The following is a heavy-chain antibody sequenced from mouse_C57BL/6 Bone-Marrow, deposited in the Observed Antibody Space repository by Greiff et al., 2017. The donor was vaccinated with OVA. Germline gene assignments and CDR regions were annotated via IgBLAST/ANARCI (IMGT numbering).Heavy chain of an antibody. J-gene: IGHJ2*01. CDR3: ARGVVLDY. Sequence: VQLKESGPVLVKPGASVKMSCKASGYTFTDYYMNWVKQSHGKSLEWIGVINPYNGGTSYNQKFKGKATLTVDKSSSTAYMELNSLTSEDSAVYYCARGVVLDYWGQGTTLTVSS. CDR2: INPYNGGT. D-gene: IGHD1-1*01. V-gene: IGHV1-19*01. CDR1: GYTFTDYY.